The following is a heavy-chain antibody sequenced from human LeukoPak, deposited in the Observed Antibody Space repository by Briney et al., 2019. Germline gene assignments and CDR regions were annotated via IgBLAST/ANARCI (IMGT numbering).Heavy chain of an antibody. V-gene: IGHV3-33*01. CDR1: GFNLNSYS. Sequence: GGSLRLSCATSGFNLNSYSVQWVRQTPGKGLEWVAVLWYDGVNKFYGESMKGRFTVSRDISKNTVYLEMNNLRVEDTAMYYCARDLVVVTGTESWFDPWGQGTPVIVSS. CDR2: LWYDGVNK. CDR3: ARDLVVVTGTESWFDP. D-gene: IGHD2-21*02. J-gene: IGHJ5*02.